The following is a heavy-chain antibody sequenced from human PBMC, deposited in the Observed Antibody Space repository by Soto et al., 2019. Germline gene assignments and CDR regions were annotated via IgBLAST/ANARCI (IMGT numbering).Heavy chain of an antibody. D-gene: IGHD6-25*01. CDR2: IYYTGAT. J-gene: IGHJ4*02. CDR1: SGSISTGNW. CDR3: ARVFSSGSGWMYYFDF. Sequence: QVELQESGPRLVKSSGTLSLTCEVSSGSISTGNWWSWVRQPPGKGLEWNGEIYYTGATNYNPSLKSRVTVTIDKSKDQFSLILTSATAADTAVYYCARVFSSGSGWMYYFDFWGQGILVSVSS. V-gene: IGHV4-4*02.